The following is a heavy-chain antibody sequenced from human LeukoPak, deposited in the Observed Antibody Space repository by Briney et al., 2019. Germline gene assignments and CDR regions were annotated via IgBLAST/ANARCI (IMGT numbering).Heavy chain of an antibody. CDR2: INPNSGGT. Sequence: GSSVKVSCKASGGTFSSYAISWVRQAPGQGLEWMGWINPNSGGTNYAQKFQGWVTMTRDTSISTAYMELSRLRSDDTAVYYCARLDFAYSSGGGWSRVFDYWGQGTLVTVSS. CDR1: GGTFSSYA. CDR3: ARLDFAYSSGGGWSRVFDY. J-gene: IGHJ4*02. V-gene: IGHV1-2*04. D-gene: IGHD3-22*01.